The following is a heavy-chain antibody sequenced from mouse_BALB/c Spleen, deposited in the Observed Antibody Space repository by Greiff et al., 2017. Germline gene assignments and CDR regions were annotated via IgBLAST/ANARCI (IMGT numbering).Heavy chain of an antibody. Sequence: EVKLQESGGDLVKPGGSLKLSCAASGFTFSSYGMSWVRQTPDKRLEWVATISSGGSYTYYPDSVKGRFTISRDNAKNTLYLQMSSLKSEDTAMYYCARHTTVVNYFDDWGQGTTLTVSS. J-gene: IGHJ2*01. CDR3: ARHTTVVNYFDD. CDR2: ISSGGSYT. CDR1: GFTFSSYG. V-gene: IGHV5-6*01. D-gene: IGHD1-1*01.